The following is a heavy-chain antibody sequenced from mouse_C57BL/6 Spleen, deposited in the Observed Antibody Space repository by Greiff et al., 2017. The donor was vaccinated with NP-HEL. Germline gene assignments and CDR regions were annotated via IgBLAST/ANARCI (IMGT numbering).Heavy chain of an antibody. CDR3: ARMGDYFDY. J-gene: IGHJ2*01. CDR1: GYTFTSYW. V-gene: IGHV1-7*01. Sequence: QVQLQQSGAELAKPGASVKLSCKASGYTFTSYWMHWVKQRPGQGLEWIGYINPSSGYTKYNQKFKDKATLTAVKSSSTAYMQLSSLTYEDSAVYYCARMGDYFDYWGQGTTLTVSS. CDR2: INPSSGYT.